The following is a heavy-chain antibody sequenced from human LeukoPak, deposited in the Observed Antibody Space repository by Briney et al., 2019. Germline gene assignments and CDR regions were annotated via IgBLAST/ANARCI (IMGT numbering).Heavy chain of an antibody. Sequence: ASVKVSCKASGYTFTGYYMHWVRQAPGQGLEWMGWINPNSGGTNYAQKFQGRVTMTRDTSISTAYMELSRLRSDDTAVYYCARQVRGYSYGYPHWGQGTLVTVSP. D-gene: IGHD5-18*01. J-gene: IGHJ4*02. CDR3: ARQVRGYSYGYPH. CDR1: GYTFTGYY. V-gene: IGHV1-2*02. CDR2: INPNSGGT.